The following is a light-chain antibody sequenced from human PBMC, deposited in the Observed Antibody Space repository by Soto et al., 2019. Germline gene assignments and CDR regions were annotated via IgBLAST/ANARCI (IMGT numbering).Light chain of an antibody. J-gene: IGLJ1*01. CDR2: DVT. Sequence: QSALTQPRSVSGSPTQSVTISCTGTSSDVGGYNYVSWYQQHPGKAPKLMIYDVTNRPSGIPDRFSGSKSGNTASLTICGLQAEDQADYYCCSYAGSSTRVFGTGTKVTVL. V-gene: IGLV2-11*01. CDR1: SSDVGGYNY. CDR3: CSYAGSSTRV.